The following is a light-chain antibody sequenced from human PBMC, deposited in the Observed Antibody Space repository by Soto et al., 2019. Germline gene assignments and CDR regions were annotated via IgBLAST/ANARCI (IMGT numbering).Light chain of an antibody. CDR1: QSVSSSY. CDR3: QQYNNWPWT. J-gene: IGKJ1*01. CDR2: GAS. Sequence: EIVLTQSTGTLSLSPGERATLSCRASQSVSSSYLAWYQQKPGQAPRLLIYGASSRATGIPDRFSGSGSGTDFTLTISRLEPEDFALYFCQQYNNWPWTFGQGTNVDIK. V-gene: IGKV3-20*01.